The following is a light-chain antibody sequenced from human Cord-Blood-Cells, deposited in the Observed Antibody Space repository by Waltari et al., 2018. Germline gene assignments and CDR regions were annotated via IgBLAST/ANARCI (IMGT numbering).Light chain of an antibody. J-gene: IGLJ3*02. V-gene: IGLV2-23*01. CDR3: CSYAGSSTWV. CDR1: RSDVGSYNL. Sequence: QSALTQPASVSGSPGQSITISCTGTRSDVGSYNLVPCYQQHPGKAPKLMIYEGSKRPSGVSNRFSGSKSGNTASLTISGLQAEDEADYYCCSYAGSSTWVFGGGTKLTVL. CDR2: EGS.